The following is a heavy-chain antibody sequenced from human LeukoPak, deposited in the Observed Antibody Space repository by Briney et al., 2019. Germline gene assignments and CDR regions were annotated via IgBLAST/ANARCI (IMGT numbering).Heavy chain of an antibody. CDR3: AKDHSDSFNYYESSGFFDY. CDR2: ISGSGGST. CDR1: GFTFSNYA. Sequence: PGGSLRLSCAASGFTFSNYAMSWVRQAPGKGLEWVLAISGSGGSTYYADSVKGRFTISRDNSKSTLYLQMNSLRAEDTAVYFCAKDHSDSFNYYESSGFFDYWGQGTLVTVSS. J-gene: IGHJ4*02. D-gene: IGHD3-22*01. V-gene: IGHV3-23*01.